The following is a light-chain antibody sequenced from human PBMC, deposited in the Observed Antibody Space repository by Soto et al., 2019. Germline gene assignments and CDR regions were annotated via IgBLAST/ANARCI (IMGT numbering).Light chain of an antibody. CDR2: DVS. Sequence: QSVLTQPASVSGSPGQSITISCTGTSSDLGGLIYVSWYQQHPGKAPKLMIYDVSHRPSGVSNRFSGSKSGYTASLTISGLQAEDEADYYCSSYTSSSTLYVFGTGTQLTVL. V-gene: IGLV2-14*01. CDR1: SSDLGGLIY. J-gene: IGLJ1*01. CDR3: SSYTSSSTLYV.